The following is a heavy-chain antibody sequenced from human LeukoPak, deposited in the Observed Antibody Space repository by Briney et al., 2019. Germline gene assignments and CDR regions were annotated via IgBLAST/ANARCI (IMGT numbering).Heavy chain of an antibody. CDR3: ATGGLAPGFHGMDV. J-gene: IGHJ6*02. V-gene: IGHV1-24*01. CDR2: FDPEDGET. Sequence: GSVKVSCKVSGYTLTELSMHWVRQAPGKGLEWMGGFDPEDGETIYAQKFQGRVTMTEDTSTDTAYMELSSLRSEDTAVYYCATGGLAPGFHGMDVWGQGTTVTVSS. CDR1: GYTLTELS.